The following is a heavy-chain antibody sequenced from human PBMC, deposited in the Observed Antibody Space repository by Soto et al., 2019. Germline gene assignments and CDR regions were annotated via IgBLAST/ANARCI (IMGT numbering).Heavy chain of an antibody. CDR3: ARGSNLVYCISTRCDHFDY. CDR1: GFTFSSYS. V-gene: IGHV3-48*02. D-gene: IGHD2-2*01. Sequence: EVQLVESGGGLVQPGGSLRLSCAASGFTFSSYSMNWVRQAPGKGLEWVSYISSSSSTIYYADSVKGRFTISRDNAKNSLYLQLNRLRDEDTAVYYCARGSNLVYCISTRCDHFDYWGQGTLVTVSS. CDR2: ISSSSSTI. J-gene: IGHJ4*02.